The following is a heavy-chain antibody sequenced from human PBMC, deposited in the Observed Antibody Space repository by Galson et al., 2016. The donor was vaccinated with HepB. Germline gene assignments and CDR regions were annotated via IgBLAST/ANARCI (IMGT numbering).Heavy chain of an antibody. D-gene: IGHD1-26*01. Sequence: SVKVSCKASGYPYISYGINWVRQAPGQGLEWMGWMSAYNGYTNYAQKLQGRVTMTTHTSTSTVYMELRSLRSDDTAVYYCARGGGGTYFENYYYGMDVWGQGTTVTVSS. J-gene: IGHJ6*02. CDR1: GYPYISYG. CDR2: MSAYNGYT. CDR3: ARGGGGTYFENYYYGMDV. V-gene: IGHV1-18*01.